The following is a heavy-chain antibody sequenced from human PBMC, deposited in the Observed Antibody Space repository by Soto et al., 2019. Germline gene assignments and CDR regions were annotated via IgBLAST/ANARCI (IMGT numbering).Heavy chain of an antibody. V-gene: IGHV4-34*01. Sequence: QVQLKQWGAGLLKPSETLSLTCAVYDGSFSGYYWSWIRQPPGKGLEWIGETNHSGSTNYNPSLKSRVTISVDTSKNQFSLNLSSVTAADTAVYYCARGRPSCSGGSCVVGDFDYWGQGTLVTVSS. CDR1: DGSFSGYY. D-gene: IGHD2-15*01. J-gene: IGHJ4*02. CDR3: ARGRPSCSGGSCVVGDFDY. CDR2: TNHSGST.